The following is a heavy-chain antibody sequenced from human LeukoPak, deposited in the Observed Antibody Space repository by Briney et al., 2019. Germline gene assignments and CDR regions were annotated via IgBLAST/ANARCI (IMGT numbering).Heavy chain of an antibody. V-gene: IGHV1-8*01. D-gene: IGHD6-19*01. CDR2: MNPNSGNT. CDR3: ARTNSGWYPEVDY. J-gene: IGHJ4*02. CDR1: GGTFDRHS. Sequence: ASVKVSCKTSGGTFDRHSLAWVRQATGQGLEWMGWMNPNSGNTGYAQKFQGRVTMTRNASISTAYMELSSLRSEDTAVYYCARTNSGWYPEVDYWGQGTLVTVSS.